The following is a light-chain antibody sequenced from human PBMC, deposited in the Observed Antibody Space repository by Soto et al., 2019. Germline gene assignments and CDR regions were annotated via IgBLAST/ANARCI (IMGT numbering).Light chain of an antibody. CDR1: QSISSW. CDR3: QQYHSYSPT. Sequence: DIQMTQSPSTLSASVGDRVTITYRASQSISSWLAWYQQKAGKDPKLLIYKASSLESGVPSRFSGSGSGTEFTLTISSLQPDDFATYYCQQYHSYSPTFGQGTKVDI. CDR2: KAS. J-gene: IGKJ1*01. V-gene: IGKV1-5*03.